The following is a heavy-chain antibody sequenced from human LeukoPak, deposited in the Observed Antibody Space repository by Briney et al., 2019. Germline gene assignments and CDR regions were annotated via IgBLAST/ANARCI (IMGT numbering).Heavy chain of an antibody. CDR1: GFSFSNYA. J-gene: IGHJ4*02. V-gene: IGHV3-23*01. Sequence: PGGSLRLSCAASGFSFSNYAMAWVRQAPGKGLEWVSAIGGSGGSPSYVDSVKGRFTISRDNSKNTLYLQMNSLRVEDTALYHCATVVSGEYGHQFDYWGQGTLVTVSS. CDR2: IGGSGGSP. CDR3: ATVVSGEYGHQFDY. D-gene: IGHD4/OR15-4a*01.